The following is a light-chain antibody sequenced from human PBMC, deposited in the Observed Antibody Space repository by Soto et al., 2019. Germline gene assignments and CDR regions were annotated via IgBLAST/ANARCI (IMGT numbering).Light chain of an antibody. CDR1: QSVSSN. CDR3: QQRNIWPPVT. CDR2: GAF. Sequence: EILMTQSTATLSFSPGERATLSCSASQSVSSNLAWYQQKPGQAPRLLIYGAFNRATGIPARFSGSGSGTDFTLTISSLEPEDFAVYYCQQRNIWPPVTFGQGTRLEIK. V-gene: IGKV3-11*01. J-gene: IGKJ5*01.